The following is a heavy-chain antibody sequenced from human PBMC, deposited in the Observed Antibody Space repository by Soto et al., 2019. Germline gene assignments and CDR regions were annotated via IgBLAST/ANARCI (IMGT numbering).Heavy chain of an antibody. CDR1: GYTFTSYG. V-gene: IGHV1-18*01. J-gene: IGHJ4*02. Sequence: QVQLVQSGAEVKKPGASVKVSCKASGYTFTSYGISWVRQAPGQGLEWMGWISAYNGNTKYAQKLQGRVTMTTDTSTITAYMELMRLRSEDAAVYFCARDTAMALPDAWGQGTLVTVSS. D-gene: IGHD5-18*01. CDR2: ISAYNGNT. CDR3: ARDTAMALPDA.